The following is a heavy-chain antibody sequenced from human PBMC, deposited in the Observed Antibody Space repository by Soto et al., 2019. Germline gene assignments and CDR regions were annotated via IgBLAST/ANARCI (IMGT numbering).Heavy chain of an antibody. CDR2: ISWNSGSI. D-gene: IGHD5-12*01. J-gene: IGHJ3*02. CDR1: GFTFDVYA. CDR3: AKDRGYSGYHLFLHAFDI. V-gene: IGHV3-9*01. Sequence: EVQLVESGGGWVQPGRSLRLSCAASGFTFDVYAMHWVRQAPGKGLEWVSGISWNSGSIGSAGSVKGRFTISRDNAKNSLYLQMHSLRAEDTALYYCAKDRGYSGYHLFLHAFDIWGQGTLVTVSS.